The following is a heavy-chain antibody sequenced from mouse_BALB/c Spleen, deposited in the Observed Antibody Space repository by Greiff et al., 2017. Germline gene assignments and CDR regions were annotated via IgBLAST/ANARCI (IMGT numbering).Heavy chain of an antibody. CDR1: GFNIKDTY. Sequence: EVKLVESGAELVKPGSSVKLSCTASGFNIKDTYMHWVKQRPEQGLEWIGRIDPANGNTKYDPKFQGKATITADTSSNTAYLQLSSLTSEDTAVYYCARNYGSWYWGQGTLVTVSA. CDR3: ARNYGSWY. D-gene: IGHD1-1*01. CDR2: IDPANGNT. J-gene: IGHJ3*01. V-gene: IGHV14-3*02.